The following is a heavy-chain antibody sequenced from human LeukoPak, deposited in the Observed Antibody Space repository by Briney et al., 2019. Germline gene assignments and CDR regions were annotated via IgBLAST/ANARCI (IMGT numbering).Heavy chain of an antibody. J-gene: IGHJ4*02. Sequence: PGGSLRLSCAASGFTFSSYAMNWVRQAPGKGLEWISSISGSGDNTYYADSVKGRFTISKDISKNTLYMRMSSLRAEDTAVYFCAKRRYDSSGHFDSWGQGTLVTVSS. CDR2: ISGSGDNT. CDR1: GFTFSSYA. V-gene: IGHV3-23*01. CDR3: AKRRYDSSGHFDS. D-gene: IGHD3-22*01.